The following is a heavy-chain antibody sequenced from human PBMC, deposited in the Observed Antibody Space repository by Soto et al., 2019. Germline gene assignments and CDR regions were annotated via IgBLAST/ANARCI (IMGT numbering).Heavy chain of an antibody. J-gene: IGHJ6*03. CDR1: GGSISSYY. Sequence: SETLSLTCTVSGGSISSYYWSWIRQPPGKGLEWIGYIYYSGSTNYNPSLKSRVTMSVDTSKNQFSLKLSSVTAADTAVYYCARGNGDYVMDCYYYYMEVWGKGTTVTVSS. D-gene: IGHD4-17*01. CDR2: IYYSGST. V-gene: IGHV4-59*01. CDR3: ARGNGDYVMDCYYYYMEV.